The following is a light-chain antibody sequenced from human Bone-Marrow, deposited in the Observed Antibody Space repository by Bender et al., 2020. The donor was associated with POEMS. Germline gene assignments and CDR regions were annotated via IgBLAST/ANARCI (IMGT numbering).Light chain of an antibody. Sequence: QLVLTQSPSAAASLGASVKLTCTLNRGHSTFAIAWHQQQPGKGPRYLMKLNSDGSHVRGDGVPDRFSGSKSGNTASLTISGLQAEDETEYYCCSYATGNTWVFGGGTKLTVL. CDR2: LNSDGSH. CDR1: RGHSTFA. J-gene: IGLJ3*02. CDR3: CSYATGNTWV. V-gene: IGLV4-69*01.